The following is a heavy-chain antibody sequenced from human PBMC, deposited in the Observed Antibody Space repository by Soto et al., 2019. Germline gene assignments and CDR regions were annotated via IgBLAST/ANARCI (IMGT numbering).Heavy chain of an antibody. CDR3: ARHSATVIMTDTGFDS. Sequence: QLQLQESGPGLVKPSETLSLTCTVSGGSISSSSYFWGWIRQSPGKGLEWIGSIYYDGSTFYNPSLKSRVTIFVDTSKNQFSLNLISVTAADTAVFYCARHSATVIMTDTGFDSWGQGTLVTVSA. CDR1: GGSISSSSYF. J-gene: IGHJ4*02. V-gene: IGHV4-39*01. CDR2: IYYDGST. D-gene: IGHD3-3*01.